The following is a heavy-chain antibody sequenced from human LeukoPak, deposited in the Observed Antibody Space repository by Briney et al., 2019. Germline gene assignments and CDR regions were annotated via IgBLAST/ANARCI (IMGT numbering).Heavy chain of an antibody. CDR2: INAGNGNT. J-gene: IGHJ4*02. V-gene: IGHV1-3*01. D-gene: IGHD3-10*01. CDR1: GYTFTSYA. Sequence: GASVKVSCKASGYTFTSYAMHWVRQATGQRLEWMGWINAGNGNTKYSQKFQGRVTITRDTSAGTAYMELSSLRSEDTAVYYCARGQIPYYGSGSHFDYWGQGTLVTVSS. CDR3: ARGQIPYYGSGSHFDY.